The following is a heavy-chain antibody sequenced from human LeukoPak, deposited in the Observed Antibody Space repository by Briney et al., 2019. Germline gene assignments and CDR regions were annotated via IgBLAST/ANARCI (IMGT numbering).Heavy chain of an antibody. V-gene: IGHV4-59*08. CDR1: GASINNNF. D-gene: IGHD3-22*01. CDR2: IYSSGSA. CDR3: ARHRDYYDT. Sequence: SETLSLTCTVSGASINNNFWTWIRQPPGKGLEWIGYIYSSGSANYNPSLKSRVIISGDTSKNQISLNLTSVTAAGTAVYFCARHRDYYDTWGHGTLVTVSS. J-gene: IGHJ4*01.